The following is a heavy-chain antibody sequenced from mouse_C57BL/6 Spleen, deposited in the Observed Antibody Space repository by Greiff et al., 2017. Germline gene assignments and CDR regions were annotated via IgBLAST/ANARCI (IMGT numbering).Heavy chain of an antibody. V-gene: IGHV3-6*01. CDR3: AIYYDYDALLFDY. CDR1: GYSITSGYY. Sequence: EVQLQQSGPGLVKPSQSLSLTCSVTGYSITSGYYWNWIRQFPGNKLEWMGYISYDGSNNYNPSLKNRISITRDTSKNQFFLKLNSVTTEDTATYYCAIYYDYDALLFDYWGQGTTLTVSS. CDR2: ISYDGSN. D-gene: IGHD2-4*01. J-gene: IGHJ2*01.